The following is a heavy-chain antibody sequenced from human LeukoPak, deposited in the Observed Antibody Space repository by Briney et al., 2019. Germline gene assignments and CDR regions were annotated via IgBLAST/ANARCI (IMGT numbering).Heavy chain of an antibody. J-gene: IGHJ2*01. CDR3: ARWRGGYYDSSGYYWYFDL. D-gene: IGHD3-22*01. V-gene: IGHV1-18*01. CDR2: ISAYNGNT. CDR1: GYTFTSYG. Sequence: ASVKVSCKASGYTFTSYGISWVRQAPGQGLEWMGWISAYNGNTNYAQKLQGRVTMTTDTSTSTAYMELRSLRSDDTAVYYCARWRGGYYDSSGYYWYFDLWGRGTLVTVSS.